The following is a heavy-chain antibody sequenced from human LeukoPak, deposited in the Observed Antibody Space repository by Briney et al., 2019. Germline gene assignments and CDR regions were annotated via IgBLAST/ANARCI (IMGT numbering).Heavy chain of an antibody. D-gene: IGHD3-10*01. J-gene: IGHJ4*02. CDR2: IWYDGSNK. CDR3: ARAMVRGSMGDFDY. V-gene: IGHV3-33*01. Sequence: GGSLRLSCAASGFTFSSYGMHWVRQAPGKGLEWVAVIWYDGSNKYYADSVKGRFTISRDNSKNTLYLQMNSVRAEDTAVYYCARAMVRGSMGDFDYWGQGTLVTVSS. CDR1: GFTFSSYG.